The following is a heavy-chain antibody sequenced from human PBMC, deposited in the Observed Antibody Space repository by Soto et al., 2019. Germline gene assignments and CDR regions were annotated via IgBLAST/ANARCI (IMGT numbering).Heavy chain of an antibody. V-gene: IGHV5-51*01. CDR1: VYSFTSYW. CDR3: ARHRDNWTPLFFDY. Sequence: GEALKISCKGSVYSFTSYWIGWVRQMPGKGLEWMGIIYPGDSDTRYSPSFQGQVTISADKSISTAYLQWSSLKASDTAMYYCARHRDNWTPLFFDYWGQGTLVTVSS. D-gene: IGHD1-20*01. J-gene: IGHJ4*02. CDR2: IYPGDSDT.